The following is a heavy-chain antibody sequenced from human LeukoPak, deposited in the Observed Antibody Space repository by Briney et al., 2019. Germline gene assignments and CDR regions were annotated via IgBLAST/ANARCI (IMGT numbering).Heavy chain of an antibody. V-gene: IGHV3-48*04. Sequence: GGSLRLSCAASGFTFSSYSMNWVRQAPGKGLEWVSYISSSSSTIYYADSVKGRFTISRDNAKNSLYLQMNSLRAEDTAVYYCARDSEQWLGYYFDYWGQATLVTVSS. CDR2: ISSSSSTI. CDR3: ARDSEQWLGYYFDY. CDR1: GFTFSSYS. J-gene: IGHJ4*02. D-gene: IGHD6-19*01.